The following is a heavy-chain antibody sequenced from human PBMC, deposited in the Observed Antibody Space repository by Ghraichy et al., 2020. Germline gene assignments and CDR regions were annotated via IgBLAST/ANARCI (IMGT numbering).Heavy chain of an antibody. V-gene: IGHV3-21*05. CDR3: ARGGDDGWVDR. J-gene: IGHJ5*02. CDR2: INSSSTPI. Sequence: GGSLRLSCTASGFSFSNYNMNWLRQAPGKGPEWISFINSSSTPIYYAKSLKGRFTVSRNNTQNSLILEMNSLRAEDTAVYYCARGGDDGWVDRWGQGTLVTVSS. CDR1: GFSFSNYN. D-gene: IGHD7-27*01.